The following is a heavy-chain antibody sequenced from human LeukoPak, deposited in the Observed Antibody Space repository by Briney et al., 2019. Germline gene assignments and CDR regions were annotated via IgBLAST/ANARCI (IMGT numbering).Heavy chain of an antibody. CDR1: GGSISSYY. V-gene: IGHV4-59*08. CDR2: IYYSGST. J-gene: IGHJ4*02. Sequence: SSETLSLTCTVSGGSISSYYWSWIRQPPGKGLEWIGYIYYSGSTNYNPSLKSRVTISVDTSKNQFSLKLSSVTAADTAVYYCAGQRKTYYDILTGPPEDYWGQGTLVTVSS. D-gene: IGHD3-9*01. CDR3: AGQRKTYYDILTGPPEDY.